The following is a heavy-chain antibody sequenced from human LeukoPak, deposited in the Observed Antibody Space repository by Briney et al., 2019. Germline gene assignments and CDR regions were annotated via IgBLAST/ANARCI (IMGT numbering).Heavy chain of an antibody. D-gene: IGHD3-22*01. V-gene: IGHV3-30*03. CDR1: GFTFSSYA. CDR2: ISYDGSNK. Sequence: PGGSLRLSCAASGFTFSSYAMSWVRQAPDKGLEWVAVISYDGSNKYYADSVKGRFTISRDNSKNTLYLQMNSLRAEDTAVYYCATHYYDSSGYNDYWGQGTLVTVSS. CDR3: ATHYYDSSGYNDY. J-gene: IGHJ4*02.